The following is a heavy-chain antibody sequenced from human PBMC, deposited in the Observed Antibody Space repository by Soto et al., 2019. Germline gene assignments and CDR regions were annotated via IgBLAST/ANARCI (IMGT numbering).Heavy chain of an antibody. CDR3: ARRPLVRGIIPYYFDS. D-gene: IGHD3-10*01. CDR1: GGSINNSSFY. CDR2: IYYSGSA. Sequence: SETLSLTCTVSGGSINNSSFYWGWVRQPPGKRLEWIGSIYYSGSAYYNPSLKSRLTISVDTSKNQFSLNLSSVTAADAAVYFCARRPLVRGIIPYYFDSWGQGTLVTVSS. V-gene: IGHV4-39*01. J-gene: IGHJ4*02.